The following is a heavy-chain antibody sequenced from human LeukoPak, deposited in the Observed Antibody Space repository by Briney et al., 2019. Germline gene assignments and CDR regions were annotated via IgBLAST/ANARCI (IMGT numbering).Heavy chain of an antibody. CDR1: GFTFSSYT. J-gene: IGHJ4*02. CDR3: AKDGPGD. Sequence: GGSLRLSCAASGFTFSSYTIHWVRQAPGKGLEWVSVISGSGDSTYYADSVRGRFTISRDNSKNTLYLQMNSLRGEDTAVYYCAKDGPGDWGQGTLVTVSS. V-gene: IGHV3-23*01. D-gene: IGHD2-2*01. CDR2: ISGSGDST.